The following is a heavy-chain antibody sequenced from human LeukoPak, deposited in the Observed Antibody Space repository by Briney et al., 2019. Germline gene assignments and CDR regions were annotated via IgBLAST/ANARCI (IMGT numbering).Heavy chain of an antibody. V-gene: IGHV3-7*02. D-gene: IGHD3-22*01. Sequence: GGSPRLSCAASGFTFSSYWMSWVRQAPGKGLEWVANIKQDGSEKYYMDSVKGRFTISRDNAKNSLYLQMSSLRAEDTAAYYCARGSAYHYWWGQGTLVTVSS. J-gene: IGHJ4*02. CDR2: IKQDGSEK. CDR3: ARGSAYHYW. CDR1: GFTFSSYW.